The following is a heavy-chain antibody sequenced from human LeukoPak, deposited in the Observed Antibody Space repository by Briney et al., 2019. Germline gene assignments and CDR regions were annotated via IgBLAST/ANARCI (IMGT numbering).Heavy chain of an antibody. J-gene: IGHJ4*02. CDR2: IYYSGST. CDR3: ARLYYDILTGYCHFAY. CDR1: GGSISSYY. V-gene: IGHV4-59*01. Sequence: SETLSLTCTVSGGSISSYYWSWIRQPPGKGLEWIGYIYYSGSTNYNPSLKSRVTISVDTSKNQFSLKLSSVTAADPAVYYCARLYYDILTGYCHFAYWGQGTLVTVSS. D-gene: IGHD3-9*01.